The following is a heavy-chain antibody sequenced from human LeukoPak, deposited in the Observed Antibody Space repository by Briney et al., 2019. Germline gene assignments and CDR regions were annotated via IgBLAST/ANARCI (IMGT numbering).Heavy chain of an antibody. CDR2: IYTSGST. Sequence: PSQTLSLTCTVSGGSISSGSYYWSWIRQPAGKVLEWIGRIYTSGSTNYNPSLKSRVTISVDTSKNQFSLKLSSVTAADTAVYYCAREGYVWGSYRQYYFDYWGQGTLVTVSS. CDR1: GGSISSGSYY. CDR3: AREGYVWGSYRQYYFDY. J-gene: IGHJ4*02. D-gene: IGHD3-16*02. V-gene: IGHV4-61*02.